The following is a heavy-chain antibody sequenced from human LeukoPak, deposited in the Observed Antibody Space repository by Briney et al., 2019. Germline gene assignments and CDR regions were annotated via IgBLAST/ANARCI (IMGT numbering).Heavy chain of an antibody. J-gene: IGHJ4*02. D-gene: IGHD3-22*01. CDR2: ISGSGGST. Sequence: GGSLRLSCAASGFTFSSYAMSWVRQVPGKELEWVSAISGSGGSTYYADSVKGRFTISRDNSKNTLYLQMNSLRAEDTAVYYCAKGDYYDSSGFLYWGQGTLVTVSS. CDR1: GFTFSSYA. CDR3: AKGDYYDSSGFLY. V-gene: IGHV3-23*01.